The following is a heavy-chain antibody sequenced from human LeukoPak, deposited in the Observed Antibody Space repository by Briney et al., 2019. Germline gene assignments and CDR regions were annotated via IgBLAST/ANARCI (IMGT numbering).Heavy chain of an antibody. J-gene: IGHJ4*02. CDR1: GYTFTGYY. Sequence: GASVKVSCKASGYTFTGYYMHWVRQAPGQGLEWMGWINPNSGGTNYAQKFQGRVTMTRDTSISTAYMELCRLRSDDTAVYYCASRVAMLWFGESDLDYWGQGTLVTVSS. D-gene: IGHD3-10*01. CDR3: ASRVAMLWFGESDLDY. V-gene: IGHV1-2*02. CDR2: INPNSGGT.